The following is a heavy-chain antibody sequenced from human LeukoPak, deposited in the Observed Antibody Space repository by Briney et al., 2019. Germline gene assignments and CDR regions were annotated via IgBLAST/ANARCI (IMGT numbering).Heavy chain of an antibody. Sequence: GGSLRLSCAASGFTFSSYGMHWVRQAPGKGLEWVAVISYDGSNKYYADSVKGRFTISRDNSKNTLYLQMNSLRAEDTAVYYCAKDSVFVWFGESQGGNYYFDYWGQGTLVTVSS. J-gene: IGHJ4*02. V-gene: IGHV3-30*18. CDR2: ISYDGSNK. CDR1: GFTFSSYG. D-gene: IGHD3-10*01. CDR3: AKDSVFVWFGESQGGNYYFDY.